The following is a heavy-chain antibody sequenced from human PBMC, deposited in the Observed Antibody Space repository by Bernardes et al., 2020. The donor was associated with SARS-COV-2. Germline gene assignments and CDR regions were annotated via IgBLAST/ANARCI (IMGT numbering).Heavy chain of an antibody. V-gene: IGHV3-23*01. CDR3: ARMFSVGRYSAFDI. Sequence: WGSLRLSCAASGFTFSIAAMTWGCQAPGKGLEWVSRISGSDGTTKYADSVQGRFVISRDDSRNTLFLQMSSLTAEDTAIYYCARMFSVGRYSAFDIWGQGTMISGSS. CDR2: ISGSDGTT. CDR1: GFTFSIAA. D-gene: IGHD5-18*01. J-gene: IGHJ3*02.